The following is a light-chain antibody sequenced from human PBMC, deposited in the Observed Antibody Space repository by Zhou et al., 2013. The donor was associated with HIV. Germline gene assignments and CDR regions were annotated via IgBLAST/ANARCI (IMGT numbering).Light chain of an antibody. Sequence: EIVLTQSPGTLSLSPGENATLSCRASQSVSSNYLAWYQQKPGQAPRLLIYGASSRATGIPDRFSASGSGTDFTLTITRLDPEDFAVFYCQQYGSSPITFGQGTKVEI. CDR3: QQYGSSPIT. CDR1: QSVSSNY. V-gene: IGKV3-20*01. CDR2: GAS. J-gene: IGKJ1*01.